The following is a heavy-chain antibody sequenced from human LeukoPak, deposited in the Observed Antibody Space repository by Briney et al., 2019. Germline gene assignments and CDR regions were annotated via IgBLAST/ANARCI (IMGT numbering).Heavy chain of an antibody. V-gene: IGHV3-7*01. D-gene: IGHD1-26*01. J-gene: IGHJ6*03. CDR2: IKQDGSEK. Sequence: GGSLRLSCAASGFTFSSYWMSWVRQAPGKGLEWVANIKQDGSEKYYVDSVKGRFTISRDNAKNSLYLQMNSLRAEDTAVHYCARGGGSYWNYYYYYMDVWGKGTTVTVSS. CDR3: ARGGGSYWNYYYYYMDV. CDR1: GFTFSSYW.